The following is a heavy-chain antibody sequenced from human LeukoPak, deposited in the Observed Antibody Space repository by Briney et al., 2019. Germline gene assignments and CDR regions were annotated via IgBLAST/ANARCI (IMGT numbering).Heavy chain of an antibody. CDR2: INSDGSST. D-gene: IGHD3-22*01. J-gene: IGHJ4*02. Sequence: PGGSLRLSCAASGFFFSSNWMHWVRQAPAKGLVWVSRINSDGSSTTYADSVKGRFTISRDNAKNTLSLQMNSLRAEDTAVYYCARSYYYDSSAYYPLDYWGQGTLVTVSS. V-gene: IGHV3-74*01. CDR1: GFFFSSNW. CDR3: ARSYYYDSSAYYPLDY.